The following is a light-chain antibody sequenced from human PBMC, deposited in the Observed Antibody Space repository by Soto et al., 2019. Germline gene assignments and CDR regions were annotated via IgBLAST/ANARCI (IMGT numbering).Light chain of an antibody. CDR1: QSVTSTY. CDR2: GAS. Sequence: VLTQSPGTLSLSPGERATLSCRASQSVTSTYLAWYQQKPGQAPRLLIYGASSMATGVPDRSSGSGSGTDFTLTISRLEPEDFAVYFCHHYASTFCQGTKVEIK. V-gene: IGKV3-20*01. CDR3: HHYAST. J-gene: IGKJ1*01.